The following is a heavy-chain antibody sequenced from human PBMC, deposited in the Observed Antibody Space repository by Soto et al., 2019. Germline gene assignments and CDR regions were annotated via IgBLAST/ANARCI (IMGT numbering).Heavy chain of an antibody. J-gene: IGHJ6*02. V-gene: IGHV1-69*13. Sequence: SVKVSCKASGGTFSSYAISWVRQAPGQGLEWMGGIIPIFGTANYAQKFQGRVTITADESTSTAYMELSSLRSEDTAVYYCARDSYCSGGSCYSGYYYGMDVWGQGTTVTGSS. D-gene: IGHD2-15*01. CDR3: ARDSYCSGGSCYSGYYYGMDV. CDR1: GGTFSSYA. CDR2: IIPIFGTA.